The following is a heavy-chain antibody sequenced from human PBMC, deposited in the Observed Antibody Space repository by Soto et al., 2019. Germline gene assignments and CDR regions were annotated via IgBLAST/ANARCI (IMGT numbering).Heavy chain of an antibody. CDR1: GYSFTSYW. J-gene: IGHJ3*02. V-gene: IGHV5-51*01. CDR2: IYPGDSDT. CDR3: GLTTNLGPSHDAFDI. Sequence: PGESLKISCKGSGYSFTSYWIGWVRQMPGKGLEWMGIIYPGDSDTRYSPSFQGQVTISADKSISTAYLQWSSLKASDTAMYYCGLTTNLGPSHDAFDIWGQGTMVTVSS. D-gene: IGHD7-27*01.